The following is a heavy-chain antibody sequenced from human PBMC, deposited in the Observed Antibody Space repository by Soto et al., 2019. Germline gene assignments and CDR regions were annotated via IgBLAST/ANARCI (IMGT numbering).Heavy chain of an antibody. D-gene: IGHD3-22*01. V-gene: IGHV1-69*13. J-gene: IGHJ3*02. CDR3: ARSPKDYYDSRRRSPFDI. CDR1: GGTFSSYA. CDR2: IIPIFGTA. Sequence: SVKVSCKASGGTFSSYAISWVRQAPGQGLEWMGGIIPIFGTANYAQKFQGRVTITADESTSTAYMELSSLRSEDTAVYYCARSPKDYYDSRRRSPFDIWGQGTMVT.